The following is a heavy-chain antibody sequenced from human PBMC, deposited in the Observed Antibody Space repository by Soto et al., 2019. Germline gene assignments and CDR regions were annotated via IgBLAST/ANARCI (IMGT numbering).Heavy chain of an antibody. Sequence: QVQLVQSGAAVKKPGSSVKVSCKASGGTFSSYAISWVQQAPGQGLEWMGGIIPIFGTANYAQKFQGRVTITADESTSTAYMELSSLRSEDTAVYYCATLNTLVGRSDYWGQGTLVTVSS. V-gene: IGHV1-69*12. CDR3: ATLNTLVGRSDY. CDR2: IIPIFGTA. J-gene: IGHJ4*02. D-gene: IGHD1-26*01. CDR1: GGTFSSYA.